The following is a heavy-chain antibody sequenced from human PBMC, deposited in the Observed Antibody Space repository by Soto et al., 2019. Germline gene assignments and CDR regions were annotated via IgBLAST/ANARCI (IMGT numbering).Heavy chain of an antibody. CDR2: INPNSGGT. J-gene: IGHJ6*02. Sequence: SEKGSCKASGYTFTGYYMHWVRQAPGQGLEWMGWINPNSGGTNYAQKFQGRVTMTRDTSISTAYMELSRLRSDDTAVYYCARDTGRAVSCTPIYHYYVMDFCGQGSTVIVS. CDR3: ARDTGRAVSCTPIYHYYVMDF. V-gene: IGHV1-2*02. CDR1: GYTFTGYY. D-gene: IGHD6-19*01.